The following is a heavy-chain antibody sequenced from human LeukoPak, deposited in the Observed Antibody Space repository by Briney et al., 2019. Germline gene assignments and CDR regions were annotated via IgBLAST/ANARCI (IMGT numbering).Heavy chain of an antibody. V-gene: IGHV4-39*01. J-gene: IGHJ6*02. CDR2: IYYSGST. CDR1: GGSISSSSYY. D-gene: IGHD6-19*01. CDR3: AGLPIGAVAASDYYYYYGMDV. Sequence: SETLSLTCTVSGGSISSSSYYWGWLRQPPGKGLEWIGSIYYSGSTYYNPSLKSRVTISVDTSKNQCSLKLSSVTAADTAVYYCAGLPIGAVAASDYYYYYGMDVWGQGTTVTVSS.